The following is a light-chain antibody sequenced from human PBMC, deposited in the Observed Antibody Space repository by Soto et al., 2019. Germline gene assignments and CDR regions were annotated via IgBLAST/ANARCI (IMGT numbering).Light chain of an antibody. CDR2: RVS. CDR3: MQIAHFPRT. J-gene: IGKJ1*01. CDR1: QSLVNSDGNTY. Sequence: DVVLTQTPLSSPVTLGQPASISCKSSQSLVNSDGNTYMRWLQQRPGQPPRLLIYRVSNRFSGVPDRFSGSGAGTDFTLRISRVEAEDVGVYYCMQIAHFPRTFGQGTKVEIK. V-gene: IGKV2-24*01.